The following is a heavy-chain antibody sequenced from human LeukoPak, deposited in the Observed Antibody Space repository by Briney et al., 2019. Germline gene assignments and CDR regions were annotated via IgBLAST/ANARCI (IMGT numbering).Heavy chain of an antibody. D-gene: IGHD3-10*01. CDR1: GFTFNNYN. CDR3: ARELGDSQKDY. Sequence: GGSLRLSCAASGFTFNNYNMNWVRQAPGKGLEWVSSISYSSSYIYYADSVKGRFTLSRDNAKNSLYLQMNSLRADDTAVYYCARELGDSQKDYWGQGTLVTVSS. CDR2: ISYSSSYI. V-gene: IGHV3-21*01. J-gene: IGHJ4*02.